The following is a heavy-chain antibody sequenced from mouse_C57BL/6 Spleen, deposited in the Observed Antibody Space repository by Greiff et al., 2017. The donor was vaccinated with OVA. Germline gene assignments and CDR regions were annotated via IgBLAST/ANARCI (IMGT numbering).Heavy chain of an antibody. V-gene: IGHV1-69*01. Sequence: VQLQQPGAELVMPGASVKLSCKASGYTFTSYWMHWVKQRPGQGLEWIGEIDPSDSYTNYNQKFKGKSTLTVDKSSSTAYMQLSSLTSEDSAVYYCARRGSSPVDYWGQGTTLTVSS. CDR2: IDPSDSYT. CDR3: ARRGSSPVDY. D-gene: IGHD1-1*01. CDR1: GYTFTSYW. J-gene: IGHJ2*01.